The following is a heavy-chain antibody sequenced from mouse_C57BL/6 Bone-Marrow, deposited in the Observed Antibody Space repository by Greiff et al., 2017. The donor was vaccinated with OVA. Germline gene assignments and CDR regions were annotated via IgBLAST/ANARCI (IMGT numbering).Heavy chain of an antibody. CDR2: IYPADSET. Sequence: QVQLQQSGAELVRPGSSVKLSCKASGYTFTSYWMDWVKQRPGQGLEWIGNIYPADSETHYNQKFKDKATLTVDKSSSTAYMQLSSLTSEDSAVYYCAKTRDWGLFDYWGQGTTLTVSS. CDR1: GYTFTSYW. J-gene: IGHJ2*01. CDR3: AKTRDWGLFDY. V-gene: IGHV1-61*01. D-gene: IGHD4-1*01.